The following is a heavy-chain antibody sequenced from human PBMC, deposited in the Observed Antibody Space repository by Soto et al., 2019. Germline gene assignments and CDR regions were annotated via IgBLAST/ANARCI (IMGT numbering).Heavy chain of an antibody. J-gene: IGHJ6*03. CDR2: ISSSGSTI. CDR3: ASDLRNYYYYYMDV. D-gene: IGHD4-17*01. Sequence: GGSLRLSCAASGFTFSDYYMSWIRQAPGKGLEWVSYISSSGSTIYYADSVKGRFTISRDNAKNSLYLQMNSLRAEDTAVYYCASDLRNYYYYYMDVWGKGTTVTVSS. CDR1: GFTFSDYY. V-gene: IGHV3-11*01.